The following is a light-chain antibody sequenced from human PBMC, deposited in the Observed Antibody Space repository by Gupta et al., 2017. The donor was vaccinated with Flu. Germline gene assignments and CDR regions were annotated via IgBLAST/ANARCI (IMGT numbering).Light chain of an antibody. V-gene: IGLV1-51*02. CDR3: GTWDSSLSHVV. J-gene: IGLJ2*01. Sequence: QSVLTQPPSVSAAPGQKVTISCSGTSSNIGNDYVSWYQQLPGTAPKLLIYENYERPSGIPDRFSGSKSDTSATLDITGLQTEDEAVYYCGTWDSSLSHVVFGGGTRLTVL. CDR2: ENY. CDR1: SSNIGNDY.